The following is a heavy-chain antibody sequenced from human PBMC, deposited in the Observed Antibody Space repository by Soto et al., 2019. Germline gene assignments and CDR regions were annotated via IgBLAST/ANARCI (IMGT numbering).Heavy chain of an antibody. CDR1: GGSLSNYG. CDR2: IIPVFGTA. CDR3: ARGDATKIVVTTYYAMDV. J-gene: IGHJ6*02. V-gene: IGHV1-69*12. D-gene: IGHD4-17*01. Sequence: QVQLVQSGAEVKKPGSSVKVSCKASGGSLSNYGISWVRQAPGQGLECMGGIIPVFGTANYAQKFQGRVTITADESTNIVYMDVTSLRSEDTAVYYCARGDATKIVVTTYYAMDVWGQGTTVTVSS.